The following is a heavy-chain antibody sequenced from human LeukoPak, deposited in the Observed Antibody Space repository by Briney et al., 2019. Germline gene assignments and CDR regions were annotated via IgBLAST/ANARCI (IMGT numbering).Heavy chain of an antibody. CDR3: ARGSIVVVPAATIDY. CDR2: ISSSSSTI. CDR1: GFTFSSYS. Sequence: PGGSLRLSCAASGFTFSSYSMNWVRQAPGKGLEWVSYISSSSSTIYYADSVKGRFTISRDNAKNSLYLQMNSLRAEDTAVYYCARGSIVVVPAATIDYWGQGTLVTVSS. D-gene: IGHD2-2*01. V-gene: IGHV3-48*01. J-gene: IGHJ4*02.